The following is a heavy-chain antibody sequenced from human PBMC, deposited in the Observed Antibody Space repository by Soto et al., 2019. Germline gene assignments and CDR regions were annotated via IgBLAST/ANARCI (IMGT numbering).Heavy chain of an antibody. CDR2: INPSGGST. D-gene: IGHD6-19*01. CDR3: ARHSLGSSGWYLDY. Sequence: AASVKVSCKASGYTFTSYYMHWVRQAPGQGLEWMGIINPSGGSTSYAQKFQGRVTISTDTSKNQFSLKLSSVTAADTAVYYCARHSLGSSGWYLDYWGQGTLVTVSS. CDR1: GYTFTSYY. J-gene: IGHJ4*02. V-gene: IGHV1-46*01.